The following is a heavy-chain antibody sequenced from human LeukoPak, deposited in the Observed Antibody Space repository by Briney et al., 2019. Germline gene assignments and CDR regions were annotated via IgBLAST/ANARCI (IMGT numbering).Heavy chain of an antibody. D-gene: IGHD6-19*01. CDR3: SRGSGWLSVY. Sequence: GGSLRLSCTASGFTFGNYLMSWFRQAPGKGLEWIGFISGGTTEYAASVKGRFTISRDDSTSIAYLQMNSLTTEDTAVYYCSRGSGWLSVYWGQGTLVTVSS. J-gene: IGHJ4*02. CDR1: GFTFGNYL. V-gene: IGHV3-49*03. CDR2: ISGGTT.